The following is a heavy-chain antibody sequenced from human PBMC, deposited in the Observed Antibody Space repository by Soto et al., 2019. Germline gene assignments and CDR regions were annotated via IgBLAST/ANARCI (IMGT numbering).Heavy chain of an antibody. D-gene: IGHD3-10*01. CDR2: IIPKLGSA. CDR1: GGGNLRDYR. V-gene: IGHV1-69*13. J-gene: IGHJ5*02. Sequence: SVKVSCKASGGGNLRDYRTTWVRRAPGQGLEWMGGIIPKLGSANYAQNFQGRVTVTADESTNTVYMELRSLRSDDTAVYYCARGLLWFGENNWIDPWGQGTLVTVSS. CDR3: ARGLLWFGENNWIDP.